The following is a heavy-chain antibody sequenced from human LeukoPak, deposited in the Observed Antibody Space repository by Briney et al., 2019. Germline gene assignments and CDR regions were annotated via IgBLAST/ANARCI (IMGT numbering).Heavy chain of an antibody. V-gene: IGHV3-21*01. J-gene: IGHJ3*02. CDR1: GFTFTTYS. D-gene: IGHD1-1*01. CDR2: ISGSTAYL. Sequence: GGSLRLSCAVSGFTFTTYSMNWVRQAPGKGLEWVSAISGSTAYLFYADSVKGRFTIYRDKAKNSLYLQMHSLRTEDTAVYYCARADWNDLGAFDIWGQGTMVTVSS. CDR3: ARADWNDLGAFDI.